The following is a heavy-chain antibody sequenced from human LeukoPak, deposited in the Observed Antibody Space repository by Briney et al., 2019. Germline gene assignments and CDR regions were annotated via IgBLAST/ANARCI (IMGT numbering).Heavy chain of an antibody. J-gene: IGHJ4*02. CDR1: GFTVSSNY. V-gene: IGHV3-66*02. D-gene: IGHD2-8*01. Sequence: PGGSLRLSCAASGFTVSSNYMNWVRQAPGKGLEWVSVMYSGGSTFYADAVKGRFTISRDNSKNTVYLQMNSLRSEDTAVYYCARASGPMVSFDYWGQGTLVTVSS. CDR2: MYSGGST. CDR3: ARASGPMVSFDY.